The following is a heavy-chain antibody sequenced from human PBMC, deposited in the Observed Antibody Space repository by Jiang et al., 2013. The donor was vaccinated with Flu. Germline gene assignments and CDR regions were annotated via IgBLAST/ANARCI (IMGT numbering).Heavy chain of an antibody. Sequence: VQLLESGGGLVQPGGSLRLSCAASGFTFSSYAMSWVRQAPGKGLEWVSAISGSGGSTYYADSVKGRFTISRDNSKNTLYLQMNSLRAEDTAVYYCAKDGASRGSLPYYYGMDVWGQGTTVTVSS. CDR1: GFTFSSYA. CDR3: AKDGASRGSLPYYYGMDV. CDR2: ISGSGGST. V-gene: IGHV3-23*01. J-gene: IGHJ6*02. D-gene: IGHD3-10*01.